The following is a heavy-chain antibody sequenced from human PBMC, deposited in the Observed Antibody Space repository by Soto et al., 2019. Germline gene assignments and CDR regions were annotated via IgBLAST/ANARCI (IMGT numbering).Heavy chain of an antibody. D-gene: IGHD5-18*01. Sequence: QVQLQQWGAGLLKPSETLSLTCAVYGGSFTGYYWSWIRQPPGKGLEWIGESNHVGNTNYNPSLKSRVNMSIEPSKNQFSLRLSSVTAADTAVYYCARVLIAGVTTDWGQGTLVIVSS. CDR3: ARVLIAGVTTD. J-gene: IGHJ4*02. CDR2: SNHVGNT. V-gene: IGHV4-34*01. CDR1: GGSFTGYY.